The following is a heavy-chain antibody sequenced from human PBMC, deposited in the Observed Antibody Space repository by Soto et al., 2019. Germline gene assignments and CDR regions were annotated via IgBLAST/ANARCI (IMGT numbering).Heavy chain of an antibody. J-gene: IGHJ4*02. Sequence: EVQVLESGGGLVQPGGSLRLSCAATGFTFSDFAMSWVHQAPGKGLEWVSRIYGGGNGPHYADSVKGRVTISRDNSKNTLYLQMNSLRAEDKAVYYCAKMEGMDPWAYSFDYWGQGTLVTVSS. CDR2: IYGGGNGP. CDR1: GFTFSDFA. CDR3: AKMEGMDPWAYSFDY. D-gene: IGHD2-2*03. V-gene: IGHV3-23*01.